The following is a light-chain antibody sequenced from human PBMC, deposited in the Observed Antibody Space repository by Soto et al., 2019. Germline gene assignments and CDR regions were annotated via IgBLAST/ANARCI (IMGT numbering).Light chain of an antibody. J-gene: IGKJ1*01. V-gene: IGKV1-5*03. Sequence: DIQMTQSPSTLSASVGDRVTITCRASQSISPWLAWYQQKAGTAPKLLVYKASSLESGVPSRFSGSGSGTEFTLTISSLQPDDFATYYCQHSHSYPWTFAQGTKVEIK. CDR3: QHSHSYPWT. CDR1: QSISPW. CDR2: KAS.